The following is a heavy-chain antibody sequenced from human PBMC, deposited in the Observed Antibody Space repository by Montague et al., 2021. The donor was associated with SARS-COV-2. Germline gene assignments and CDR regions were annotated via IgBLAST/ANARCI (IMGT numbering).Heavy chain of an antibody. V-gene: IGHV4-38-2*02. CDR1: GYSISSGYY. J-gene: IGHJ5*02. D-gene: IGHD3-10*01. CDR2: IYHSGST. CDR3: ARDCYDYGSGSYQRWFDP. Sequence: SETLSLTCTVPGYSISSGYYWGWIRQPPGKGLEWIGSIYHSGSTXYNPSPKSRVTISVDTSKNQFSLKLSSVTAADTAVYYCARDCYDYGSGSYQRWFDPWGQGTLVTVSS.